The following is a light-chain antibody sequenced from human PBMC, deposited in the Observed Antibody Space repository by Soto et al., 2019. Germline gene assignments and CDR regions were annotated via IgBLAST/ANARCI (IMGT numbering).Light chain of an antibody. J-gene: IGKJ1*01. CDR1: QSVTSSY. CDR2: GAS. Sequence: EIVLTQSPGTLSLSPGERATLSCRASQSVTSSYLAWYQQKLGQAPRLLIYGASSRATGIPDRFSGSGSGTDLTLTISRLEPEDFAVYYCQQYGNSPRTFGQGTKVEIK. CDR3: QQYGNSPRT. V-gene: IGKV3-20*01.